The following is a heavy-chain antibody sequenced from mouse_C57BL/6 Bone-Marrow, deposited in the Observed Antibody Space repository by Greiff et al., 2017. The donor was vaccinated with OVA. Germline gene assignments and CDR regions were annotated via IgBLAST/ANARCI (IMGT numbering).Heavy chain of an antibody. CDR3: ARPGDFDGDWFAY. CDR1: GYTFTTYP. J-gene: IGHJ3*01. Sequence: VQLQESGAELVKPGASVKMSCKASGYTFTTYPIEWMKQNHGKSLEWIGNFHPYNDDTKYNEKFKGKATLTVEKSSSTVYLELSRLTSDDSAVYYCARPGDFDGDWFAYWGQGTLVTVSA. V-gene: IGHV1-47*01. CDR2: FHPYNDDT.